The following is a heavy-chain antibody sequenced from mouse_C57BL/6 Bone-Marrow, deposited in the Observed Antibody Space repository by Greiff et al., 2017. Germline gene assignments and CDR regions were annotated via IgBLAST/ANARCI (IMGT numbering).Heavy chain of an antibody. CDR2: IDPETGGT. CDR3: TRDLASSSFDY. CDR1: GYTFTDYE. J-gene: IGHJ2*01. Sequence: QVQLQQSGAELVRPGASVTLSCKASGYTFTDYEMHWVKQTPVHGLEWIGAIDPETGGTAYNQKFKGKAILTADKSSSPAYMELRSLTSEDSAVYYCTRDLASSSFDYWGQGTTLTVSS. V-gene: IGHV1-15*01. D-gene: IGHD3-1*01.